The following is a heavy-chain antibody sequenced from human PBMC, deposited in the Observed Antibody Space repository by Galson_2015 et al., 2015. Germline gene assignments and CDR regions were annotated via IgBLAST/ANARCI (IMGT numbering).Heavy chain of an antibody. V-gene: IGHV3-23*01. D-gene: IGHD2-15*01. CDR1: GFSYSSFS. CDR2: ITGSGTTT. J-gene: IGHJ4*02. Sequence: SLRLSCATSGFSYSSFSMSWVRQAPGKGLEWVSAITGSGTTTYYADSVRGRFTISRDNSKNTLYLQMNSLRAEDTAVYYCAKGFARGGVFEYWGQGTLVTVSS. CDR3: AKGFARGGVFEY.